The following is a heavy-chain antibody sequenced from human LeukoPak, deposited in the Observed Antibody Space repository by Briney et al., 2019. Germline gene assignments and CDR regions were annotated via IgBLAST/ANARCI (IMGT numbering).Heavy chain of an antibody. CDR3: TTQGHYYDSSGYNFVDY. J-gene: IGHJ4*02. CDR1: GFTFSNAW. Sequence: GGSLRLSCAASGFTFSNAWMRWVRQAPGKGLESIGHIKSKADGGTTDYAAPVKGRFTISRDDSEDTVYLQMNSLKTEDTAMYYCTTQGHYYDSSGYNFVDYWGQGTLVTVSS. D-gene: IGHD3-22*01. V-gene: IGHV3-15*01. CDR2: IKSKADGGTT.